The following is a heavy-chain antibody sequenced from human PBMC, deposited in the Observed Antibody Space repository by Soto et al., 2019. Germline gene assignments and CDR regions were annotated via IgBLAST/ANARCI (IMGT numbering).Heavy chain of an antibody. CDR3: ARLVNIFDFDY. CDR1: GYIFTNYW. D-gene: IGHD2-21*01. Sequence: GESLKISCKGSGYIFTNYWIGWVRQMPGKGLEWMGIIYVGDSDTRYSPSFQGQVTISADKSISTAYLQWSSLRASDTAMYYCARLVNIFDFDYWGKGTLVTVSS. J-gene: IGHJ4*02. CDR2: IYVGDSDT. V-gene: IGHV5-51*01.